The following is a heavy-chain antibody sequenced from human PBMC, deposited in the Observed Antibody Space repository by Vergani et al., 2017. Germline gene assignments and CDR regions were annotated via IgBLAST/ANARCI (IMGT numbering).Heavy chain of an antibody. D-gene: IGHD2-15*01. J-gene: IGHJ5*02. V-gene: IGHV1-69*13. CDR2: IIPIFGTA. CDR3: ARDALVVVAATFSGGSWFDP. Sequence: QVQLEQSGAEVKKPGSSVKVSCKASGGTFSSYAISWVRQAPGQGLEWMGRIIPIFGTANYAQKFQGRVTITADESTSTAYMELSSLRSEDTAVYYCARDALVVVAATFSGGSWFDPWGQGTLVTVSS. CDR1: GGTFSSYA.